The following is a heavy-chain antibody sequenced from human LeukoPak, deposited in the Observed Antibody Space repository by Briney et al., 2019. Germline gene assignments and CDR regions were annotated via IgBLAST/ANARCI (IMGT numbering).Heavy chain of an antibody. D-gene: IGHD3-16*02. CDR2: IYYSGST. V-gene: IGHV4-59*01. J-gene: IGHJ4*02. Sequence: PSETLSLTCSVSGGSISSYYWNWIRQSSGKGLEWIGYIYYSGSTDYNPSLKRRVTISLDTSKNQFSLKVSSVTAADTAVYYCARGSPLRLGELSLYRDFDYWGQGTLVTVSS. CDR3: ARGSPLRLGELSLYRDFDY. CDR1: GGSISSYY.